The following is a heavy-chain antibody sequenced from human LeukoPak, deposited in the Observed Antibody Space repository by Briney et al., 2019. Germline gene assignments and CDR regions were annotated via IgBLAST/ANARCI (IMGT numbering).Heavy chain of an antibody. CDR1: GFTFSSYG. CDR2: IWYDGSNK. J-gene: IGHJ4*02. CDR3: AKVCGADAPVDY. V-gene: IGHV3-30*02. Sequence: PGGSLRLSCAASGFTFSSYGMHWVRQAPGKGLEWVAVIWYDGSNKYYADSVKGRFTISRDNSKNTLYLQMNSLRAEDTAVYYCAKVCGADAPVDYWGQGTLVTVSS. D-gene: IGHD2-21*01.